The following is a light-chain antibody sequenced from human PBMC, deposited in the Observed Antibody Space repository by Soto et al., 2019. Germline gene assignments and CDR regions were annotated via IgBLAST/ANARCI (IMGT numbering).Light chain of an antibody. Sequence: EIVLTQSPGTLSLSPGERATLSCRASQSISSNYLAWYQQIPGQAPRLLIYGASNRAAGIPDRFSGSGSETDFTLTISRLEPEDFAVYSCQQYHNSPRTFGQGTKVDIK. V-gene: IGKV3-20*01. CDR1: QSISSNY. CDR3: QQYHNSPRT. CDR2: GAS. J-gene: IGKJ1*01.